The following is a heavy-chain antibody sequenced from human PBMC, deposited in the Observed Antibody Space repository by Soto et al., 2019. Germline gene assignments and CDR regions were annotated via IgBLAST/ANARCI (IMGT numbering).Heavy chain of an antibody. CDR3: ARAPGAVVVTGDPPLDP. V-gene: IGHV1-18*04. Sequence: ASVKVSCKASGYTFTSYGISWVRQAPGQGLEWMGWISAYNGNTNYAQKLQGRVTMTTDTSTSTAYMELRSLRSDDTAVYYCARAPGAVVVTGDPPLDPWGQGTIVTVSS. J-gene: IGHJ5*02. D-gene: IGHD2-2*01. CDR1: GYTFTSYG. CDR2: ISAYNGNT.